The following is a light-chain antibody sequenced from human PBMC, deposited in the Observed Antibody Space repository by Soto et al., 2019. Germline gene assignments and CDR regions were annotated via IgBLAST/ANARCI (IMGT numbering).Light chain of an antibody. CDR2: AAS. J-gene: IGKJ3*01. V-gene: IGKV1-8*01. Sequence: IWMTQSPSSFSASTGDRVTITCRASQGISSYLAWYQQKPGKAPKLLIYAASTLQSGVPSRFSASGSGTDFTLTISCLQSEFFATYCLQQYYSYPFTLGLGT. CDR1: QGISSY. CDR3: QQYYSYPFT.